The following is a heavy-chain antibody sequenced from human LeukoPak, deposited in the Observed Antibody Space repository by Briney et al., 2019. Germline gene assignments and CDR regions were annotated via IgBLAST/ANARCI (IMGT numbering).Heavy chain of an antibody. CDR2: ISGGGST. CDR1: GFTFNNYA. V-gene: IGHV3-23*01. D-gene: IGHD2-2*01. Sequence: PGGSLRLSCAASGFTFNNYAMTWVRQAPGKGLEWVSAISGGGSTYYADSVKGRFTISRDNSKNTLYLQMNSLRAEDTAVYYCAKDRPYCSSTSCYWDAFDIWGQGTMVTVSS. J-gene: IGHJ3*02. CDR3: AKDRPYCSSTSCYWDAFDI.